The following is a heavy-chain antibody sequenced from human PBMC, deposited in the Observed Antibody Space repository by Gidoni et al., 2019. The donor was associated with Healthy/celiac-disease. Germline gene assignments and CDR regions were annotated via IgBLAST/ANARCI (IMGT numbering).Heavy chain of an antibody. D-gene: IGHD3-3*01. Sequence: CGCTFSSYAISWVRQAPGQGLEGMGGILPIFGTANYAQKFQGRVTITADESTSTAYMELSSLRSEDTAVYYCARVENYDFWSGGGMDVWGQGTTVTVSS. J-gene: IGHJ6*02. CDR1: GCTFSSYA. V-gene: IGHV1-69*01. CDR2: ILPIFGTA. CDR3: ARVENYDFWSGGGMDV.